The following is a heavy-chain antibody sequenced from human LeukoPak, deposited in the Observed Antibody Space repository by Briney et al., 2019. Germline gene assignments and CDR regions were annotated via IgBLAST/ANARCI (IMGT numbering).Heavy chain of an antibody. D-gene: IGHD3-22*01. CDR3: AYLDSSGFYYGRLRY. CDR2: TNAGGDNT. CDR1: GFTFSDHA. J-gene: IGHJ4*02. Sequence: PGGSLRLSCAASGFTFSDHAMSWVRQTPGKGLESVSSTNAGGDNTHYADSVKGRFTVSRDNSKNTLYLQMNSLRGEDTAVYFCAYLDSSGFYYGRLRYWGQGTPVTVSS. V-gene: IGHV3-23*01.